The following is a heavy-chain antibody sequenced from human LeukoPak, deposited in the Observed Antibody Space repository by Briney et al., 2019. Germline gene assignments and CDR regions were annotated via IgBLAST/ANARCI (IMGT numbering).Heavy chain of an antibody. CDR2: IYYSGST. V-gene: IGHV4-59*12. D-gene: IGHD6-13*01. J-gene: IGHJ4*02. CDR3: AKEESSNWRPFDY. CDR1: GGSISSYY. Sequence: PSETLSLTCTVSGGSISSYYWSWIRQPPGKGLEWIGYIYYSGSTNYNPSLKSRVTISVDTSKNQFSLKLSSVTAADTAVYYCAKEESSNWRPFDYWGQGTLVTVSS.